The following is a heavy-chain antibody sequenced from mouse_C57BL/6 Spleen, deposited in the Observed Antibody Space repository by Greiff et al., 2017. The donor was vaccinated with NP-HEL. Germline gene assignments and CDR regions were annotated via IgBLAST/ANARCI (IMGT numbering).Heavy chain of an antibody. CDR3: TREDDGYYVGRFAY. CDR2: ISSGGDYI. V-gene: IGHV5-9-1*02. CDR1: GFTFSSYA. D-gene: IGHD2-3*01. J-gene: IGHJ3*01. Sequence: EVMLVESGEGLVKPGGSLKLSCAASGFTFSSYAMSWVRQTPEKRLEWVAYISSGGDYIYYADTVKGRFTISRDNARNTLYLQMSSLKSEDTAMYYCTREDDGYYVGRFAYWGQGTLVTVSA.